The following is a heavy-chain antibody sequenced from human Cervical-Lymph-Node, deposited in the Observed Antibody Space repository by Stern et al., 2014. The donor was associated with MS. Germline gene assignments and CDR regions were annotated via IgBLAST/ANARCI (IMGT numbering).Heavy chain of an antibody. CDR2: IIPMFDRP. CDR3: TRGGAPPRFLEMLDYNGLDV. J-gene: IGHJ6*02. Sequence: QVQLVQSGAEVKKPGSSVKVSCKASTADIFKTHSFNWVRQAPGQGLEWMGFIIPMFDRPNYAEKFQGRVTINADESTSTAYMELSSLRYEDTAVYYCTRGGAPPRFLEMLDYNGLDVWGQGTSVIVS. CDR1: TADIFKTHS. D-gene: IGHD3-3*01. V-gene: IGHV1-69*01.